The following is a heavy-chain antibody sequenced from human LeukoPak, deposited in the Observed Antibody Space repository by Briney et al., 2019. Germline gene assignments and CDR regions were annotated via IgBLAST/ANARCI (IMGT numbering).Heavy chain of an antibody. CDR3: ARGWDGSRSYYNSYYYSYYLDV. J-gene: IGHJ6*03. V-gene: IGHV4-34*01. D-gene: IGHD3-10*01. CDR2: INLSGST. CDR1: GVSFSGYY. Sequence: PSETLSLTCAVYGVSFSGYYWSWIRQPPGKGLEWIGEINLSGSTNYTHSLKSRVTISIDTSKNQLSLKISSVTAAHTAGYYFARGWDGSRSYYNSYYYSYYLDVWGKGTTVTVSS.